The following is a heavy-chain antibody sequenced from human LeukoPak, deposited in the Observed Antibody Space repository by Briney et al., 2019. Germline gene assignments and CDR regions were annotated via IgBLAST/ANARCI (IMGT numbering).Heavy chain of an antibody. V-gene: IGHV3-30-3*01. J-gene: IGHJ4*02. Sequence: PGRSLRLSCAASGFTFSSYAMHWVRQAPGKGLEWVAVISYDGSNKYYADSVKGRFTISRDNSKNTLYLQMNSLRAEDTAVYYCASMTVLDYWGQGTLVTVSS. CDR1: GFTFSSYA. CDR2: ISYDGSNK. CDR3: ASMTVLDY. D-gene: IGHD2-21*02.